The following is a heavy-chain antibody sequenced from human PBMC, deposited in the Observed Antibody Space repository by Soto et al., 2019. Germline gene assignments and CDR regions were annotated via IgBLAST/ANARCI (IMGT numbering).Heavy chain of an antibody. D-gene: IGHD6-6*01. CDR2: FCSSSSTI. Sequence: GGSLRLSCAASGFTFGSYSMNWVRQASGKGLEWVSYFCSSSSTIYYAASVKGRFTISRDNAKNSLYLQMNSLRAEDTGVYYCARRGLSSIAALRVWGKGTTVSVAS. CDR1: GFTFGSYS. V-gene: IGHV3-48*01. CDR3: ARRGLSSIAALRV. J-gene: IGHJ6*04.